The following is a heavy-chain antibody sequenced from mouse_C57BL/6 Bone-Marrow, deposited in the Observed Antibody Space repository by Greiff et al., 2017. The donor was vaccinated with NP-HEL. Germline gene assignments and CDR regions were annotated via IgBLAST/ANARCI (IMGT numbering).Heavy chain of an antibody. CDR2: ISDGGSYT. Sequence: EVQVVESGGGLVKPGGSLKLSCAASGFTFSSYAMSWVRQTPEKRLEWVATISDGGSYTYYPDNVKGRFTISRDNAKNNLFLQMSHLKSEDTAMDYCAREDYGLVAYWGQGTLVTVSA. CDR3: AREDYGLVAY. CDR1: GFTFSSYA. D-gene: IGHD2-4*01. V-gene: IGHV5-4*01. J-gene: IGHJ3*01.